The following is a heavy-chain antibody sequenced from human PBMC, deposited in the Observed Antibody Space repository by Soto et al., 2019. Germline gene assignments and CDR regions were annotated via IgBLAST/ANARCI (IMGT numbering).Heavy chain of an antibody. J-gene: IGHJ5*02. CDR2: TSNSGNSV. V-gene: IGHV3-11*01. CDR1: GFTFNDFF. Sequence: VQLEESGGGLVQPGGSLRPSCAASGFTFNDFFMTWIRQAPGRGPEWVASTSNSGNSVYYADSVKGRFTVSRDNAQNTLTLQMTDLRVDDTAVYYCARNTFNWFDPWGQGTLVTVSS. CDR3: ARNTFNWFDP.